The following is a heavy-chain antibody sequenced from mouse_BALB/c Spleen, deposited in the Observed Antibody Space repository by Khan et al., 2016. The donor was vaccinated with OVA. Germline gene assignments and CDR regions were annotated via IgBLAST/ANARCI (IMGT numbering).Heavy chain of an antibody. D-gene: IGHD2-2*01. J-gene: IGHJ4*01. CDR2: ISYSGST. CDR1: GYSITSDYA. Sequence: EVQLLESGLGLVKPSQSLSLTCTVTGYSITSDYAWNWIRQFPGNKLEWMGYISYSGSTNYNPSLKSRISITRDTSKNQFFLQLNSVTTEDTATYYCARYGSRSNYARNYWGQGTSVTVSS. V-gene: IGHV3-2*02. CDR3: ARYGSRSNYARNY.